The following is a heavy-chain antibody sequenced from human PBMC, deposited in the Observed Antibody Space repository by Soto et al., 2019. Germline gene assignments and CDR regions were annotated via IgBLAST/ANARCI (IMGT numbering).Heavy chain of an antibody. D-gene: IGHD1-1*01. CDR2: LRSKWSRSTT. CDR3: TRWKETYSDY. V-gene: IGHV3-49*03. J-gene: IGHJ4*02. Sequence: PGGSLRLSCTGSGYIFGDYALSWFRQAPGKGLEWVAFLRSKWSRSTTEYAASVEGRFTVSRDESKSIAFLQMNSLKTEDTAVYYCTRWKETYSDYWGQGTLVTVSS. CDR1: GYIFGDYA.